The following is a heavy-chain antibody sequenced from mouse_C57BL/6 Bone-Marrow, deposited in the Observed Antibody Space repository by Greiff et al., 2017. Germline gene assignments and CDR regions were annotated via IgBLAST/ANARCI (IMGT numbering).Heavy chain of an antibody. CDR2: INPSNGGT. CDR1: GYTFTSYW. D-gene: IGHD2-10*01. V-gene: IGHV1-53*01. CDR3: ARDGTYYLFMDY. J-gene: IGHJ4*01. Sequence: QVQLQQPGTELVKPGASVKLSCKASGYTFTSYWMHWVKQRPGQGLEWIGNINPSNGGTNYNEKFKGKATLTVDKSSSTAYMQLSSLTSEDAAVYYCARDGTYYLFMDYWGQGTSVTVAS.